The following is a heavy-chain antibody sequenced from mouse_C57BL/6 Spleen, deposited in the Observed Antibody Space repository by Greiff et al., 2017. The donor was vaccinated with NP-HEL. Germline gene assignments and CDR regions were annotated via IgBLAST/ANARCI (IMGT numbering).Heavy chain of an antibody. J-gene: IGHJ1*03. D-gene: IGHD2-5*01. CDR2: INPNNGGT. CDR1: GYTFTDYY. V-gene: IGHV1-26*01. CDR3: ARDYSNYVYWYFDV. Sequence: VQLQQSGPELVKPGASVKISCKASGYTFTDYYMNWVKQSHGKSLEWIGDINPNNGGTSYNQKFKGKATLTVDKSSSTAYMELRSLTSEDSAVYYCARDYSNYVYWYFDVWGTGTTVTVSS.